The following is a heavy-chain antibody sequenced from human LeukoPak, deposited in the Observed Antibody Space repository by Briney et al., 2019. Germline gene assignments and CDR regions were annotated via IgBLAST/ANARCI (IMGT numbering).Heavy chain of an antibody. J-gene: IGHJ3*02. Sequence: PSETLSLTCTVSGDSISSYYWSWIRLAPGKGLEWIGNIHNSVNTNYNPALKSRVTIVLDTSRNQFSLKLRSVTAADTAVYYCARISSYYDSSGYHQNDAFDIWGQGTMVIVSS. V-gene: IGHV4-59*12. CDR2: IHNSVNT. CDR1: GDSISSYY. CDR3: ARISSYYDSSGYHQNDAFDI. D-gene: IGHD3-22*01.